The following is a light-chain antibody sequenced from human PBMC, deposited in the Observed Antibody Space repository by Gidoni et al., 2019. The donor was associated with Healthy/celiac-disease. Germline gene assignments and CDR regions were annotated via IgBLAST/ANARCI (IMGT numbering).Light chain of an antibody. J-gene: IGKJ4*01. V-gene: IGKV1-13*02. CDR1: QGISSA. Sequence: AIQLTQSPSSLSASVGDRVAITCRASQGISSALAWYQQKPGKAPKLLIYDASSLESGVPSRFSGSGSGTDFTLTISSLQPEDFATYYCQQFNSYPLLTFGGGTKVEIK. CDR2: DAS. CDR3: QQFNSYPLLT.